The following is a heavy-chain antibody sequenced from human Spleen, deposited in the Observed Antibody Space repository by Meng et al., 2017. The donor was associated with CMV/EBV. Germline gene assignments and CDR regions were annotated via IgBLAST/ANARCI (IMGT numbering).Heavy chain of an antibody. J-gene: IGHJ5*02. CDR1: GGSFSGYY. V-gene: IGHV4-34*01. CDR2: INHSGST. CDR3: ARGNSGREWFDP. Sequence: QVQLQRGGAGLLKPSATLSLTCAVYGGSFSGYYWSWIRQPPGKGLEWIGEINHSGSTNYNPSLKSRVTISVDTSKNQFSLKLSSVTAADTAAYYCARGNSGREWFDPWGQGTLVTVSS. D-gene: IGHD6-19*01.